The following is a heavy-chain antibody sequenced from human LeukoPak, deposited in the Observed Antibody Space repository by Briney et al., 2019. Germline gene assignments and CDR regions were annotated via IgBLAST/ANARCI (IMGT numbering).Heavy chain of an antibody. V-gene: IGHV1-24*01. CDR1: GYTLTELS. J-gene: IGHJ4*02. CDR3: ARVGSGSSPFDY. D-gene: IGHD1-26*01. Sequence: ASVKVSCKVSGYTLTELSMHWVRQAPGKGLEWMGGFDPEDGETIYAQKFQGRVTMTEDTSTDTAYMELSSLRSEDTAVYYCARVGSGSSPFDYWGQGTLVTVSS. CDR2: FDPEDGET.